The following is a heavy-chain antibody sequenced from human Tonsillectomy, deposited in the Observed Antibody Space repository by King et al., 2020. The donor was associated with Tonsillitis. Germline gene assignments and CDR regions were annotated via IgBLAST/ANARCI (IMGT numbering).Heavy chain of an antibody. Sequence: QLVQSGGGLVQPGGSLRLSCAASGFTVSSNYMSWVRQAPGKGLEWVSVIYTGGSTYYADSVKGRFTISRHNSQNTLYLQMNSLRPEDTAVYYCAAGSQRIAARPDIYYYYGMAVWGQGTTVTVSS. CDR3: AAGSQRIAARPDIYYYYGMAV. V-gene: IGHV3-53*04. CDR2: IYTGGST. CDR1: GFTVSSNY. J-gene: IGHJ6*02. D-gene: IGHD6-6*01.